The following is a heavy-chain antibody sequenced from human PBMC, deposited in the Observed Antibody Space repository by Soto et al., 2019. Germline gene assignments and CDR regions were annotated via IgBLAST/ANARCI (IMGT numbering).Heavy chain of an antibody. D-gene: IGHD1-7*01. CDR2: ISGSGGST. CDR3: AKGLGATWLELARIFDY. CDR1: GFTFSSYA. J-gene: IGHJ4*02. Sequence: PGGSLRLSCAASGFTFSSYAMSWVRQAPGKGLEWVSAISGSGGSTYYADSVKGRFTISRDNSKNTLYLQMNSLRAEDTAVYYCAKGLGATWLELARIFDYWGQGTLVTVSS. V-gene: IGHV3-23*01.